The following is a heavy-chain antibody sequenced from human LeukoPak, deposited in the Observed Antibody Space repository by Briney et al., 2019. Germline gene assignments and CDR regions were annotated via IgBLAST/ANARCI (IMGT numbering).Heavy chain of an antibody. CDR2: ISSSSSYI. CDR1: GFTFRSYS. D-gene: IGHD6-19*01. Sequence: GGSLRLSCAASGFTFRSYSMNWVRQAPGKGLEWVSSISSSSSYIYYADSVKGRFTISRDNAKNSLYLQMNSLRAEDTAVYYCARDHHSSGWSRGFDYWGQGTLVTVSS. CDR3: ARDHHSSGWSRGFDY. V-gene: IGHV3-21*01. J-gene: IGHJ4*02.